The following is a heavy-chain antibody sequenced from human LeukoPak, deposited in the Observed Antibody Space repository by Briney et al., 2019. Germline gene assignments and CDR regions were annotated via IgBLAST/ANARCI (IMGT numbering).Heavy chain of an antibody. J-gene: IGHJ5*02. Sequence: GASVKVSCKSSGYTSSDYGISWMRQAPGQGLEWMGWISTNNGNTNYAQQFQGRVTMTTDISTSTAYMELRSLKSDDTAVYYCARDVPGSIGTTARFDPWGQGTLVTVSS. V-gene: IGHV1-18*01. CDR1: GYTSSDYG. D-gene: IGHD1-1*01. CDR3: ARDVPGSIGTTARFDP. CDR2: ISTNNGNT.